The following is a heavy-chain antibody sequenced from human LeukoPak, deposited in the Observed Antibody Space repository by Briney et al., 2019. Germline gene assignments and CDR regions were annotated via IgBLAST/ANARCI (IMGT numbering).Heavy chain of an antibody. J-gene: IGHJ6*03. D-gene: IGHD3-3*01. CDR2: IYYSGST. CDR1: GGSISSYY. V-gene: IGHV4-59*01. CDR3: ARAYYDFWSGYYPTYYYYMDV. Sequence: SETLSLTCTVSGGSISSYYWSWIRQPPGKGLEWIGYIYYSGSTNYNPSLKSRVTISVDTSKYQFSLKLSSVTAADTAVYYCARAYYDFWSGYYPTYYYYMDVWGKGTTVTVSS.